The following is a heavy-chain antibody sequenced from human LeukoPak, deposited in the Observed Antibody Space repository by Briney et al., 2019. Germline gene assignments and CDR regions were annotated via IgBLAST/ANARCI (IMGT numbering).Heavy chain of an antibody. Sequence: GGSLRLSCAASGFTFSDYYMSWIRQAPGKGLEWVSGISWNSGSIGYADSVKGRFTISRDNAKNSLYLQMNSLRAEDTALYYCAKDILTRYSSGLSAWYWGQGTLVTVSS. CDR1: GFTFSDYY. V-gene: IGHV3-9*01. D-gene: IGHD6-19*01. CDR3: AKDILTRYSSGLSAWY. J-gene: IGHJ4*02. CDR2: ISWNSGSI.